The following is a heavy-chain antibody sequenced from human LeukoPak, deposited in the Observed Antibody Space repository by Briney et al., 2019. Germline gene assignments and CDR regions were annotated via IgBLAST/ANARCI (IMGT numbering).Heavy chain of an antibody. V-gene: IGHV4-38-2*02. CDR2: IYHSGST. Sequence: SETLSLTCTVSGYSISSGYYWGWIRQPPGKGLDWIGTIYHSGSTYYNPSLKSRVTISVDTSKNQFSLKLSSVTAADTAVYYCAIAVEMATTFDYWGQGTLVTVSS. CDR3: AIAVEMATTFDY. CDR1: GYSISSGYY. J-gene: IGHJ4*02. D-gene: IGHD5-24*01.